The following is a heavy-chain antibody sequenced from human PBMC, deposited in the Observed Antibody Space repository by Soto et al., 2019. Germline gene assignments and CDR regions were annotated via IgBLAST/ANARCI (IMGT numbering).Heavy chain of an antibody. CDR3: AKDGASIAAAGDAFDI. Sequence: GGSLRLSCAASGFTFSSYAMSWVRQAPGKGLEWVSAISGRGGSTSNADSVKGRFTISRDNSKNTLYLQMNSLRAEDTAVYYCAKDGASIAAAGDAFDIWGQGTMVTVSS. D-gene: IGHD6-13*01. V-gene: IGHV3-23*01. CDR1: GFTFSSYA. J-gene: IGHJ3*02. CDR2: ISGRGGST.